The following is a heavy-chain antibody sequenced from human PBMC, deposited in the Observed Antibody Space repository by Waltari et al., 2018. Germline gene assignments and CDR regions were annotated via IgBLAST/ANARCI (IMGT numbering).Heavy chain of an antibody. D-gene: IGHD6-13*01. V-gene: IGHV3-23*01. CDR1: GFSFSRNA. J-gene: IGHJ5*02. CDR2: FGSDGRT. Sequence: VRLLESGGGLVAPGEPLLPSCLASGFSFSRNALTWVRQVPGKGVEWDAAFGSDGRTYYADAVKGRFTISKDTSKNTLYLQRNSLRAEDTAVYYCAREVWQQLVKMVGWFDPWGQGTLVTVSS. CDR3: AREVWQQLVKMVGWFDP.